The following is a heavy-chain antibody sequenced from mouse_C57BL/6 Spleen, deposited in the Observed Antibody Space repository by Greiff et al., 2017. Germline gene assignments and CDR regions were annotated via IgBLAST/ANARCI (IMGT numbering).Heavy chain of an antibody. J-gene: IGHJ4*01. CDR3: AREGGLGGFYYAMDY. V-gene: IGHV1-82*01. CDR2: LYPGDGVT. D-gene: IGHD4-1*01. Sequence: QVQLQQSGPELVKPGASVKISCKASGYAFSSSWMNWVKQRPGKGLAWLGRLYPGDGVTNYNGKFKGKATLTADKSSSTAYMQLSSLTSEDSAVYLCAREGGLGGFYYAMDYWGQGTSVTVSS. CDR1: GYAFSSSW.